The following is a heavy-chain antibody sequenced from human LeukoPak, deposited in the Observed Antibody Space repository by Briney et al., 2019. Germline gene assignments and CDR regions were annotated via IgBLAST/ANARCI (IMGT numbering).Heavy chain of an antibody. CDR2: VSGSGDGT. J-gene: IGHJ4*02. Sequence: GGSLRLSCAASGFTFTSYAMSWVRQAPGKGLEWVSSVSGSGDGTYYADSVKGRFTISRDNSKKTLDLHMDSLGAEDTAVYYCAKERLGGNYGDYAVDYWGQGTMVTVSS. CDR1: GFTFTSYA. D-gene: IGHD4-17*01. V-gene: IGHV3-23*01. CDR3: AKERLGGNYGDYAVDY.